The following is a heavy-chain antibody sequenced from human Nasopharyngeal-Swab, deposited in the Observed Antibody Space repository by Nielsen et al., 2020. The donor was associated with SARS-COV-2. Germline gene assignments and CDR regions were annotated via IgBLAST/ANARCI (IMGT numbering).Heavy chain of an antibody. J-gene: IGHJ4*02. D-gene: IGHD6-19*01. CDR2: ISTSGTTT. CDR3: AKGAQWLVRDELDY. CDR1: GFTFSDYY. V-gene: IGHV3-11*01. Sequence: GESLKISCVASGFTFSDYYMAWIRQAPGKGLEWVSYISTSGTTTDSADSVKGRFTISRDNAKNSLYLQMNSLRAEDTALYYCAKGAQWLVRDELDYWGQGTLVTVSS.